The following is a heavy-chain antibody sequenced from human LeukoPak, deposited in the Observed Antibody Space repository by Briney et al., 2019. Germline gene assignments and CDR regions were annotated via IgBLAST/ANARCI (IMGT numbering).Heavy chain of an antibody. CDR2: ISGRGGST. Sequence: GGSLRLSCGASGFTFNSYAMNWVRQAPGKGLEWVSAISGRGGSTYYADSVKGRFTISRDDSKNTLYLQMNSLRAEDTAVYYCAKDRVGASDWGQGTLVTVSS. J-gene: IGHJ4*02. CDR3: AKDRVGASD. V-gene: IGHV3-23*01. D-gene: IGHD1-26*01. CDR1: GFTFNSYA.